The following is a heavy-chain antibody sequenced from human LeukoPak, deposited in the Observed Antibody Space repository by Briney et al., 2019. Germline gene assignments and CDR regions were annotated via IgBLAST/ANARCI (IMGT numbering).Heavy chain of an antibody. Sequence: SETLSLTCTVSGGSISSGGYYWSWIRQHPGKGLEWIGYIYYSGGTYYNPSLKSRVTISVDTSKNQFSLKLSSVTAADTAVYYCAREAPRYCSSTSCYPVPWGQGTLVTVSS. D-gene: IGHD2-2*01. CDR3: AREAPRYCSSTSCYPVP. CDR2: IYYSGGT. V-gene: IGHV4-31*03. J-gene: IGHJ5*02. CDR1: GGSISSGGYY.